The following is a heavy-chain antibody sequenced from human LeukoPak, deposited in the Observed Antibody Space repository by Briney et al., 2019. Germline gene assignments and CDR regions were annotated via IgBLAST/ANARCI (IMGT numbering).Heavy chain of an antibody. CDR2: INPNSGGT. J-gene: IGHJ4*02. Sequence: GPVKVSCKASGYTFTGYYMHWVRQAPGQGLEWMGWINPNSGGTNYAQKFQGRVTMTRDTSISTAYMELSRLRSDDTAVYYCAREYSSSSLSDYWGQGTLVTVSS. V-gene: IGHV1-2*02. D-gene: IGHD6-6*01. CDR1: GYTFTGYY. CDR3: AREYSSSSLSDY.